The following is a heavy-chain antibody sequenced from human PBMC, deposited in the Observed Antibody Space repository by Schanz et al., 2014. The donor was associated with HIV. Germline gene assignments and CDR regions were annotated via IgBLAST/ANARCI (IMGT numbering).Heavy chain of an antibody. CDR3: ASGNYYDSSGYYYPPRY. Sequence: QVQLVQSGGGLVLPGQSLRLSCVGSGFSFSDYYMSWVRQAPGKGLEWLTYMSGSGRTSYYVDSVKGRFTISRDNAKSSLYLQMNGLTEDDTAVYYCASGNYYDSSGYYYPPRYWGQGTLVTVSS. CDR1: GFSFSDYY. J-gene: IGHJ4*02. CDR2: MSGSGRTS. D-gene: IGHD3-22*01. V-gene: IGHV3-11*01.